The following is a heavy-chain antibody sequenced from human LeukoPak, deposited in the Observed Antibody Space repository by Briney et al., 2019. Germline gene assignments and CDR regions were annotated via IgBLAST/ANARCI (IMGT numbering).Heavy chain of an antibody. Sequence: SETLSLTCTVSGNSISSYYWNWIRQRPGKGLEWVVHISYSGGTKYNPSLQSRVTISIDTSKNQFSLNLSSVTAADTAVYYCARRVIMSAAGVPDTWLDPWGQGILVTVSS. D-gene: IGHD2-8*01. CDR3: ARRVIMSAAGVPDTWLDP. CDR1: GNSISSYY. J-gene: IGHJ5*02. CDR2: ISYSGGT. V-gene: IGHV4-59*08.